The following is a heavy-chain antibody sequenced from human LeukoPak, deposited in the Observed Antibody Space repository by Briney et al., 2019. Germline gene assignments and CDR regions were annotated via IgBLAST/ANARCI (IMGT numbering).Heavy chain of an antibody. CDR3: ASWEAKPAAINY. CDR2: ISSSSSYI. D-gene: IGHD2-2*01. V-gene: IGHV3-21*01. CDR1: GFTFSSYS. Sequence: GGSLRLSCAASGFTFSSYSMNWVRQAPRKGLEWVSSISSSSSYIYYADSVKGRFTISRDNAQNLLYLQMNSLRAEDTAVYYCASWEAKPAAINYWGQGTLVTVSS. J-gene: IGHJ4*02.